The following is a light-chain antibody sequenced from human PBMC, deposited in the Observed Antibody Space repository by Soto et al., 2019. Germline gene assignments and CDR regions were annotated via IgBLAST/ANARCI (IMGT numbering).Light chain of an antibody. CDR3: SSYTSISTYV. CDR1: SSDVGGYNY. Sequence: QSALTQPASVSGSPGQSITISCTGTSSDVGGYNYVSWYQQHPGKAPKLMIYEVSNRPSGVSNRFSGSKSANTASLTISGRQAEDEAEYYCSSYTSISTYVFGTGTK. J-gene: IGLJ1*01. V-gene: IGLV2-14*01. CDR2: EVS.